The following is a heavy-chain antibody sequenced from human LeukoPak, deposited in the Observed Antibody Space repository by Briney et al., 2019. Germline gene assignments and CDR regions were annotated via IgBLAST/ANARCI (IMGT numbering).Heavy chain of an antibody. Sequence: GGSLRLSCAASGFTFSSYGMHWVRQAPGKGLEWVAVISYDGSNKYYADSVKGRFTISRDNSKNTLYPQMNSLRAEDTAVYYCAKDPGRCSSGWASHCFFDYWGQGTLVTVSS. J-gene: IGHJ4*02. D-gene: IGHD6-19*01. V-gene: IGHV3-30*18. CDR3: AKDPGRCSSGWASHCFFDY. CDR1: GFTFSSYG. CDR2: ISYDGSNK.